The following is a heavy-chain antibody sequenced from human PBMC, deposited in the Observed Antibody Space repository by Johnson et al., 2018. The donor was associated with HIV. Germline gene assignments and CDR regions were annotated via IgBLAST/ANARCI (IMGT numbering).Heavy chain of an antibody. CDR2: IRSDGSNK. J-gene: IGHJ3*01. V-gene: IGHV3-33*01. CDR1: GFTFSSYG. CDR3: VREHRADESFDL. D-gene: IGHD1-14*01. Sequence: VQLVESGGGVVQPGRSLRLSCAASGFTFSSYGMHWVRQAPGKGLEWVAFIRSDGSNKYYADSVKGRFTISRDNSMNSLYLQMNSLTAADTAVYYCVREHRADESFDLWGQGTMVTVSS.